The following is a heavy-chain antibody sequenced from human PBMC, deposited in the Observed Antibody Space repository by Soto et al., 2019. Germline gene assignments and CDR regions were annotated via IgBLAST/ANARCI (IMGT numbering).Heavy chain of an antibody. V-gene: IGHV3-30-3*01. CDR1: GFTFSSYA. Sequence: GGSLRLSCAASGFTFSSYAMHWVRQAPGKGLEWVAVISYDGSNKYYADSVKGRFTISRDNSKNTLYLQMNSLRAEDTAVYYCARDLLPVVTPSFDYWGQGTLVTV. CDR2: ISYDGSNK. J-gene: IGHJ4*02. D-gene: IGHD2-21*02. CDR3: ARDLLPVVTPSFDY.